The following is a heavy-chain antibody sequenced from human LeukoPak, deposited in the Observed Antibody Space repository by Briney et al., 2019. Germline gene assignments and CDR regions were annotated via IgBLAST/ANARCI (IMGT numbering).Heavy chain of an antibody. J-gene: IGHJ3*02. CDR2: TYYRSKWYN. Sequence: SQTLSLTCAISGDSVSSNSSWNWIRQSPSRGLEWLGRTYYRSKWYNDYVVSVKSRININPDTSKNKFSLQLNSVTPEDTAVYYCARGGQGDGYSADEAFDIWGQGTMVTVS. V-gene: IGHV6-1*01. CDR1: GDSVSSNSS. CDR3: ARGGQGDGYSADEAFDI. D-gene: IGHD5-18*01.